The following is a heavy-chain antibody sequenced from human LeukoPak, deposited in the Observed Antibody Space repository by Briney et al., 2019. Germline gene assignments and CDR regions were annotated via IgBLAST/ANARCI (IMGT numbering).Heavy chain of an antibody. CDR1: GFTVSSNY. CDR2: IYSGGST. J-gene: IGHJ4*02. Sequence: GGSLRLSCAASGFTVSSNYMSWVRQAPGKGLEWVSVIYSGGSTYYADSVKGRFTISRDNSKNTLYLQMNSLRAEDTAVYYCARDSGRITMIVVAIPFDYWGQGTLVTVSS. D-gene: IGHD3-22*01. V-gene: IGHV3-53*01. CDR3: ARDSGRITMIVVAIPFDY.